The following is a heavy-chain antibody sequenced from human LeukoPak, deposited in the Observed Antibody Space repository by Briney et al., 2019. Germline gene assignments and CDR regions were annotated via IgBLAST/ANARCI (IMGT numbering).Heavy chain of an antibody. CDR3: ATEGGVVVPTAIPRDSYFDY. D-gene: IGHD2-2*02. Sequence: GGSLRLSCAASGFTFSYYSVNWVRQAPGKGLEWVSSISSSSSYIYYADSVKGRFTISRDNAKNSLYLQMNSLRAEDTAVYYCATEGGVVVPTAIPRDSYFDYWGQGTLVTVSS. CDR2: ISSSSSYI. V-gene: IGHV3-21*01. J-gene: IGHJ4*02. CDR1: GFTFSYYS.